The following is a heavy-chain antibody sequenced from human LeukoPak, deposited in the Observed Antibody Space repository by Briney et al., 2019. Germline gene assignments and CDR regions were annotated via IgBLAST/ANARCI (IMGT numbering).Heavy chain of an antibody. CDR1: GGSFSGYY. J-gene: IGHJ6*03. V-gene: IGHV4-34*01. CDR2: INHSGST. CDR3: AREAAAARYYYYYYYMDV. D-gene: IGHD6-13*01. Sequence: SETLSLTCAVYGGSFSGYYWSWIRQPPGKGLEWIGEINHSGSTNYNPSLKSRVTISVDTSKNQFSLKLSSVTAADTAVYYCAREAAAARYYYYYYYMDVWGKGTTVTVSS.